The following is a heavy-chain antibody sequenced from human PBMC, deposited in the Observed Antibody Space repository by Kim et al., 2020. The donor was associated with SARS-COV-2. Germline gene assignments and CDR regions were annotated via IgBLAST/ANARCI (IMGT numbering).Heavy chain of an antibody. V-gene: IGHV3-21*01. CDR3: AGALRRGAFDI. Sequence: IYYADSVKGRFTISRDNAKNSLYLQMNSLRAEDTAVYYCAGALRRGAFDIWGQGTMVTVSS. J-gene: IGHJ3*02. D-gene: IGHD3-16*01. CDR2: I.